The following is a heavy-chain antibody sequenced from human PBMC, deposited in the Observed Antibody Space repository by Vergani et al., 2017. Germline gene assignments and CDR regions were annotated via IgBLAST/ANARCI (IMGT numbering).Heavy chain of an antibody. CDR2: IKSVSDGETR. J-gene: IGHJ4*02. CDR3: TLGPGNRGFDY. D-gene: IGHD1-14*01. V-gene: IGHV3-15*01. Sequence: GHLVESGEGLVKPGGSLDLSCEASGFIFNNAWMSWVPQAPGKGLEYIGRIKSVSDGETRDYAAPVKGRFNISRDDSKNKVYLQMNSLKIEDTGVYYCTLGPGNRGFDYWGQGTLVTVSS. CDR1: GFIFNNAW.